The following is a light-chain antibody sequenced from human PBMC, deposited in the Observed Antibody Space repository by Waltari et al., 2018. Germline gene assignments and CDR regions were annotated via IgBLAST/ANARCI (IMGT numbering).Light chain of an antibody. CDR1: NSDVGSYNL. Sequence: SALTQAASVSGSPGQSITMSCTGTNSDVGSYNLVSWYQQNPGEAPKLMIFEVTKRPSGVSNRVSGSKSGNTASLTISGLQAEDEAHYYCFSYAGSRNWVFGGGTKLTVL. J-gene: IGLJ3*02. CDR2: EVT. CDR3: FSYAGSRNWV. V-gene: IGLV2-23*02.